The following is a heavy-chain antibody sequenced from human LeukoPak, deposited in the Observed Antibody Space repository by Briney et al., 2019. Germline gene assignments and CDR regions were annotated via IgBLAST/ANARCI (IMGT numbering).Heavy chain of an antibody. D-gene: IGHD6-13*01. CDR2: ISYDGSNK. CDR1: GFTFSTYG. V-gene: IGHV3-30*03. CDR3: AREFRFPGIAAAVGQLDY. J-gene: IGHJ4*02. Sequence: GGSLRLSCAASGFTFSTYGMRWVRQAPGKGLEWGAIISYDGSNKYYADSVKGRFTISRDNSKNTLYLQMNSLRAEDTAVYYCAREFRFPGIAAAVGQLDYWGQGTLVTVSS.